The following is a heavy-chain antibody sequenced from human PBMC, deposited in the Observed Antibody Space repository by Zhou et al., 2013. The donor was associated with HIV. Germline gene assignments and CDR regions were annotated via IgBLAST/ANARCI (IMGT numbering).Heavy chain of an antibody. J-gene: IGHJ4*02. CDR2: ISTYNGNT. Sequence: QVHLVQSGTVMKQPGSSVRISCGASGYSFTSYDINWVRQATGQGLEWMGWISTYNGNTNYARKLQGRVSMTTDTSTSTAYMEMRSLRSDDTAVYYCVRDLLNIVMVPAVPFLDYWGEGTLVTVS. CDR1: GYSFTSYD. CDR3: VRDLLNIVMVPAVPFLDY. V-gene: IGHV1-18*01. D-gene: IGHD2-21*02.